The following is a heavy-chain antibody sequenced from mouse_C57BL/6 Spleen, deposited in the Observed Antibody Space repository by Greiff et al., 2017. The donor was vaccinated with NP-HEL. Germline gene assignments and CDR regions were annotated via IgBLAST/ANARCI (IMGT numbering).Heavy chain of an antibody. V-gene: IGHV1-82*01. CDR1: GYAFSSSW. Sequence: QVQLQQSGPELVKPGASVKISCKASGYAFSSSWMNWVKQRPGKGLEWIGRIYPGDGDTNYNGKFKGKATLTADKSSSTAYMQLSSLTSEDSAVYCCARCTKDYDVDAMDYWGQGTSVTVSS. CDR3: ARCTKDYDVDAMDY. D-gene: IGHD2-4*01. J-gene: IGHJ4*01. CDR2: IYPGDGDT.